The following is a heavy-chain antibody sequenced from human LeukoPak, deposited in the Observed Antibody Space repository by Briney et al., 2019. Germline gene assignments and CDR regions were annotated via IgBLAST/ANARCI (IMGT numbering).Heavy chain of an antibody. CDR1: GGSISSHY. V-gene: IGHV4-59*11. CDR2: NYYSGST. D-gene: IGHD3-3*01. CDR3: ARGERITIFGVVIRFDP. Sequence: SETLSLTCTVSGGSISSHYWSWIRQPPGKGLEWIGYNYYSGSTNYNPSLKSRVTISVDTSKNLFSLKLSSVTAADTAVYYCARGERITIFGVVIRFDPWGQGTLATVSS. J-gene: IGHJ5*02.